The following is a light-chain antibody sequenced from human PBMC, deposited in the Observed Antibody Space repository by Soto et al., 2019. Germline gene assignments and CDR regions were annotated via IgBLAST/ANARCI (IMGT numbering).Light chain of an antibody. CDR2: AAY. CDR3: RQSSNSPMYI. CDR1: QSIASY. V-gene: IGKV1-39*01. Sequence: DIQMIQSPSSLSASVGDRVSITCRASQSIASYLNWFQHKPRKAPKLLIYAAYSLQSGVPSRFSGSGSGTDFTLTISSLQPEDFATYYCRQSSNSPMYILGQGTK. J-gene: IGKJ2*01.